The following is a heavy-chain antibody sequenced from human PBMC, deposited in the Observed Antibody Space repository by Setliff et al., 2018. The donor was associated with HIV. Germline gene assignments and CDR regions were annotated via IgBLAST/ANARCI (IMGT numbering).Heavy chain of an antibody. CDR2: IYTSGST. Sequence: PSETLSLTCTVSGGSISSGSYYWSWIRQPAGKGLEWIGLIYTSGSTNYNPSLKSRVTISVDTSKNQFSLKLRSVTAADTAVYYCARETYYYDNPQYYYYYMDVWGKGTTVTVSS. CDR3: ARETYYYDNPQYYYYYMDV. V-gene: IGHV4-61*02. CDR1: GGSISSGSYY. D-gene: IGHD3-22*01. J-gene: IGHJ6*03.